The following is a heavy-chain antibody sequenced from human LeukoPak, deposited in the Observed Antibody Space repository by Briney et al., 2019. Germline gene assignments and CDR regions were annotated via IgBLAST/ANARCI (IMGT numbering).Heavy chain of an antibody. D-gene: IGHD3-10*01. V-gene: IGHV4-59*01. Sequence: SETLSLTCTVSGGSISSYYWSWIRQPPGKGLEWIGYIYYSGSTNYNPSLKSRVTISVDTSKNQFSLKLSSVTAADTAVYYCARVRSDAYYYGSGSYYRLGKGYYFDYWGQGTLVTVSS. CDR3: ARVRSDAYYYGSGSYYRLGKGYYFDY. CDR1: GGSISSYY. CDR2: IYYSGST. J-gene: IGHJ4*02.